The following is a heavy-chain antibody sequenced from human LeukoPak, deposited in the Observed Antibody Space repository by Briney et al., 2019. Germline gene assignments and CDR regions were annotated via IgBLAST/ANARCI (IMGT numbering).Heavy chain of an antibody. CDR2: ISSSSSTI. J-gene: IGHJ6*02. CDR3: AKAVRISRFLGWFHSPTGMDV. V-gene: IGHV3-48*01. CDR1: GFTFSSYS. D-gene: IGHD3-3*01. Sequence: GGSLRLSCAASGFTFSSYSMNWVRQAPGKGLEWVSYISSSSSTIYYADSVKGRFTISRDNAKNSLYLQMNSLRAEDTAVYYCAKAVRISRFLGWFHSPTGMDVWGQGTTVTVSS.